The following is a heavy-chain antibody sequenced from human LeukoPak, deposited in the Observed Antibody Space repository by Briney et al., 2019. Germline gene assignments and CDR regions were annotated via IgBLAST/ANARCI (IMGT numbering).Heavy chain of an antibody. CDR2: ISGSGDRT. J-gene: IGHJ4*02. CDR3: AKDRIPVAGRQDIWDY. V-gene: IGHV3-23*01. Sequence: GGSLRLSCVGAGFTFSNYAMTWVRQAPGKGLGWVSGISGSGDRTYYADSGEGRFTISRDNSKNTLYLQMNSLTDDDSAVYACAKDRIPVAGRQDIWDYWGQGTLVTVSS. D-gene: IGHD6-19*01. CDR1: GFTFSNYA.